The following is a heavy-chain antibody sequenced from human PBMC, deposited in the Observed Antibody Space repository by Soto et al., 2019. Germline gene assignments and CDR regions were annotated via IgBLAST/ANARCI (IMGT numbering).Heavy chain of an antibody. CDR3: ARGGHIAVVTASFDN. J-gene: IGHJ4*02. V-gene: IGHV1-46*02. CDR1: GYTFNTYY. Sequence: QVQLVQSGAEVRKPGASVKVSCRPSGYTFNTYYLHWLRQAPGQALEWMGVIHPSGGGTTYAQKFLGRVTVTRDTSTTTVFMELRSLRSHDTAVYYCARGGHIAVVTASFDNWGQGTLVTVSS. D-gene: IGHD2-21*02. CDR2: IHPSGGGT.